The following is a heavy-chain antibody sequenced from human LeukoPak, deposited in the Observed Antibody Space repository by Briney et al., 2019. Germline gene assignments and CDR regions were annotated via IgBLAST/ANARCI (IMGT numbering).Heavy chain of an antibody. CDR2: IYYTGST. D-gene: IGHD3-10*02. J-gene: IGHJ3*02. V-gene: IGHV4-31*03. Sequence: PSETLPLTCTVSGGSISSGDYYWSWIRQHPGKGLEWIGYIYYTGSTNYNPSLKSRLTISLDTSKNQFSLKLTSVTAADTAVYYCVRDVFDDAFDIWGHGTMVTVSS. CDR1: GGSISSGDYY. CDR3: VRDVFDDAFDI.